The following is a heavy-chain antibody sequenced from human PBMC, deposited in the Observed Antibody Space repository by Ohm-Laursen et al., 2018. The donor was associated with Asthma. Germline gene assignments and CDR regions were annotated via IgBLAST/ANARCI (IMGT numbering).Heavy chain of an antibody. V-gene: IGHV3-23*01. J-gene: IGHJ6*02. CDR2: IIGSGADT. CDR3: ARETATGSQNIHYYDLDV. CDR1: GFTVSSNY. Sequence: SLRLSCAASGFTVSSNYMSWVRQAPGKGLECVSAIIGSGADTYYADSVKGRFTISRDNSKNTLYLQMNTLRAEDTAVYYCARETATGSQNIHYYDLDVWGQGTTVIVSS. D-gene: IGHD2-15*01.